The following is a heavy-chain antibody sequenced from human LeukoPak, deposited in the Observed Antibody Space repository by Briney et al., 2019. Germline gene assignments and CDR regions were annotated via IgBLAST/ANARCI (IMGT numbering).Heavy chain of an antibody. D-gene: IGHD6-19*01. CDR3: AREGGSGWYFFDP. CDR1: GGSISSYY. J-gene: IGHJ5*02. V-gene: IGHV4-59*01. CDR2: IYYSGST. Sequence: SETLSPTCTVSGGSISSYYWSWIRQPPGKGLEWIGYIYYSGSTNYNPSLKSRVTVSVDTSKNQFSLKLSSVTAADTAVYYCAREGGSGWYFFDPWGQGTLVTVSS.